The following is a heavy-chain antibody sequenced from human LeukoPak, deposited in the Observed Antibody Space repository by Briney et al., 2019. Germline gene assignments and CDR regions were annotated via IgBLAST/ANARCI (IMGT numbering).Heavy chain of an antibody. D-gene: IGHD2-2*01. CDR2: IYTSGST. V-gene: IGHV4-4*07. CDR3: ARDRVVPAAINYFDY. CDR1: GGSISSYY. J-gene: IGHJ4*02. Sequence: SETLSLTCTVSGGSISSYYWSWIRQPAGKGLERIGRIYTSGSTNYNPSLKSRVTMSVDTSKNQFSLKLSSVTAADTAVYYCARDRVVPAAINYFDYWGQGTLLTVSS.